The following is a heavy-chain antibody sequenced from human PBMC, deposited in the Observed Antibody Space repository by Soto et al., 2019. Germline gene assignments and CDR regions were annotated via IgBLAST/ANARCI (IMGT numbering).Heavy chain of an antibody. D-gene: IGHD2-15*01. CDR1: GGTFRDYA. CDR3: AIGYCSGGSCYWPTVDLDY. CDR2: IIPIFGTA. J-gene: IGHJ4*02. Sequence: QVQLVQSGAEVKKPGSSVKVSCKASGGTFRDYAINWVRQAPGQGLEWMGGIIPIFGTANYAQRFQGRVTIAADASTSPDYMELKSLRSEDTAVYYCAIGYCSGGSCYWPTVDLDYWGQGTLVTVSS. V-gene: IGHV1-69*01.